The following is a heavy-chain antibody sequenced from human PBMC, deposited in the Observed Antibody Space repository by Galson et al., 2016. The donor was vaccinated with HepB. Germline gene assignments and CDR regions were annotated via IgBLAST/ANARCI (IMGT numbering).Heavy chain of an antibody. V-gene: IGHV1-2*02. J-gene: IGHJ5*02. CDR3: ARDRLGGYDYH. CDR2: INPNSGGT. CDR1: GYTFTGYY. D-gene: IGHD5-12*01. Sequence: SVKVSCKASGYTFTGYYMHWVRQAPGQGLEWMGWINPNSGGTNYAQKFQGRVTMTRDTSISTAYMELSSLRANDTAVYYCARDRLGGYDYHWGQGTLVTVSS.